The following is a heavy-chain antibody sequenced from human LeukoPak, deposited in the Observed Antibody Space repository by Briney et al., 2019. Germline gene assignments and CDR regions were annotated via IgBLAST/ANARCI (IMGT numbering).Heavy chain of an antibody. Sequence: GGSLRLSCAASGFTFSSYAMSWLRQAPGKGLEWVSAISGSGGSTYYADSVKGRFTISRDNSKNTVYLQMNSLRAEDTAVYYCARRHSSSWYSISSTLDYWGQGTLVTVSS. J-gene: IGHJ4*02. CDR2: ISGSGGST. CDR1: GFTFSSYA. CDR3: ARRHSSSWYSISSTLDY. V-gene: IGHV3-23*01. D-gene: IGHD6-13*01.